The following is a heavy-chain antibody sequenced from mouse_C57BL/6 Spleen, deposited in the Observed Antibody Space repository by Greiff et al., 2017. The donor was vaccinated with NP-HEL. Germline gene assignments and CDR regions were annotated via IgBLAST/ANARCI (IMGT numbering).Heavy chain of an antibody. CDR3: ARSSPGFAY. CDR1: GYAFTNYL. J-gene: IGHJ3*01. V-gene: IGHV1-54*01. CDR2: INPGSGGT. Sequence: QVQLQQSGAELVRPGTSVKVSCKASGYAFTNYLIEWVKQRPGQGLEWIGVINPGSGGTNYNEKFKGKATLTADKSSSTAYMQLSSLTSEDSAVYFCARSSPGFAYWGQGTLVTVSA.